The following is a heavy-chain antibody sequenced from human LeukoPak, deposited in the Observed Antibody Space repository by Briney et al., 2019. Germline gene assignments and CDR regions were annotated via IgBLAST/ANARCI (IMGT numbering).Heavy chain of an antibody. V-gene: IGHV3-23*01. Sequence: GGSLRPSCAASGFTFSTYAMSWVRQAPGKGLEWVSAISGSGDTTYYADSVRGRFTISRDNSENTLFLQMNSLRTEDTAAYYCAHGRQLLTTFDYWGQGTLVTVSS. CDR1: GFTFSTYA. D-gene: IGHD4-11*01. CDR2: ISGSGDTT. J-gene: IGHJ4*02. CDR3: AHGRQLLTTFDY.